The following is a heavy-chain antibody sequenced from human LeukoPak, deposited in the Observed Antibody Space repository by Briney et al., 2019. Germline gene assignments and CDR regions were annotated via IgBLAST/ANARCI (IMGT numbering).Heavy chain of an antibody. CDR2: IYISGST. CDR1: IDSFSNANYF. V-gene: IGHV4-61*02. J-gene: IGHJ3*01. CDR3: AREDAHDAFDV. Sequence: SETLSLTCTASIDSFSNANYFWAWIRQPAGKGLEWIGRIYISGSTNYKPSLKSRVNMSVDTSKKQFSLKLSSVTAADTAVYYCAREDAHDAFDVWGQGALVTVSS.